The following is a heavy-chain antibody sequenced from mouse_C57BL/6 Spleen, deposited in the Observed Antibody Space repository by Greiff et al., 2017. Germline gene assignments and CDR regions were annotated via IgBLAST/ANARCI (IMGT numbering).Heavy chain of an antibody. CDR3: ARGCYSNSYFAY. CDR1: GYTFTTYP. J-gene: IGHJ2*01. V-gene: IGHV1-47*01. Sequence: VKLMESGAELVKPGASVKMSCKASGYTFTTYPIEWMKQNHGKSLEWIGNFNPYNDDTKYNEKFKGKATLTVEKSSSTVYLELSRLTYDDSAVYYCARGCYSNSYFAYWGQGTTLTVSS. CDR2: FNPYNDDT. D-gene: IGHD2-5*01.